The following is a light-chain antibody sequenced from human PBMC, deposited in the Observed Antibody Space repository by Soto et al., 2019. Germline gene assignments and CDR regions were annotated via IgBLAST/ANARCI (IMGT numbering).Light chain of an antibody. Sequence: DIQMTQSPSTLSASVGDRVTITCRADQSITRWLAWFQQKPGKAPSLLIYDATNLQPGVPSRFSGSGSGTEFTLTISSLQPDDFATYYCQQYNGYSHSFGVGTRVEIK. CDR3: QQYNGYSHS. J-gene: IGKJ2*01. V-gene: IGKV1-5*01. CDR1: QSITRW. CDR2: DAT.